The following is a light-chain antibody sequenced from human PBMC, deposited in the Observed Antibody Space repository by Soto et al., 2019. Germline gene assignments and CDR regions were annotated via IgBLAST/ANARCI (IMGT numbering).Light chain of an antibody. CDR1: SSDVGGYNY. CDR2: AVS. CDR3: SSYTITHIPVI. J-gene: IGLJ2*01. Sequence: QSVLTQPASVSGSPGQSITISCTGTSSDVGGYNYVSWYQQHPGKAPKLMIYAVSNRPSGVSNRFSGSKSDNTASLTITGLQSEDEASYYCSSYTITHIPVIFGVGTQLTVL. V-gene: IGLV2-14*01.